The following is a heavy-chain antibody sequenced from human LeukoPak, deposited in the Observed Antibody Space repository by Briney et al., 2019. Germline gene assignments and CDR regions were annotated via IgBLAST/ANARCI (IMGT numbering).Heavy chain of an antibody. J-gene: IGHJ4*02. CDR1: GFSFSTSA. V-gene: IGHV3-30*15. CDR3: ASGSYHEH. CDR2: MSYDGNYK. D-gene: IGHD1-26*01. Sequence: GGSLRLSCAASGFSFSTSAMHWVRQAPGKGLEWVAAMSYDGNYKHHADSVKGRFTISRDNSRNTLSLQMSSLRGEDTAVYYCASGSYHEHWGQGTLVTVSS.